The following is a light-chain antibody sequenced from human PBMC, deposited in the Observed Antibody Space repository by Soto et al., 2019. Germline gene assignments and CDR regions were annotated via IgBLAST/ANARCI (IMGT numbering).Light chain of an antibody. Sequence: EIVLTQSPGTLSLSPGERVALSCRASQSVRSDSLAWYQQKPGQAPTLLIYAASYRATGIPDRFTGSGSGTDFTLTISSLEPEDSAVYYCQQYSSTPRTFGQGTKVEIK. J-gene: IGKJ1*01. V-gene: IGKV3-20*01. CDR2: AAS. CDR3: QQYSSTPRT. CDR1: QSVRSDS.